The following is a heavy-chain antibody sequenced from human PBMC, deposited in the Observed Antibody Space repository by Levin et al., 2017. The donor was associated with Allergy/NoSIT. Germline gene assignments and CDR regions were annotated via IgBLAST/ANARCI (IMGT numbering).Heavy chain of an antibody. CDR1: GFTLSSYW. CDR2: IKSDGSSI. V-gene: IGHV3-74*01. J-gene: IGHJ2*01. D-gene: IGHD2-21*02. CDR3: ARGVVVTAPGFFDL. Sequence: GESLKISCEASGFTLSSYWMHWVRQAPGKGLVWVSRIKSDGSSISYADSVKGRFTISRDNAKNTLYLEMNSLRPEDTAVYYCARGVVVTAPGFFDLWGRGTLVTVSS.